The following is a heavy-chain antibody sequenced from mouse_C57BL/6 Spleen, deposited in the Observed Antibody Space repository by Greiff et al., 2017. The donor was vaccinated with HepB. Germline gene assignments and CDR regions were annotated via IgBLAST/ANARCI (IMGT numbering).Heavy chain of an antibody. CDR1: GYTFTSYW. D-gene: IGHD6-1*01. CDR2: IHPNSGST. Sequence: VQLQQPGAELVKPGASVKLSCKASGYTFTSYWMHWVKQRPGQGLEWIGMIHPNSGSTNYNEKFKSKATLTVDKSSSTAYMQLSSLSSEDSAVYYCARKGLYYFDYWGQGTTLTVSS. J-gene: IGHJ2*01. V-gene: IGHV1-64*01. CDR3: ARKGLYYFDY.